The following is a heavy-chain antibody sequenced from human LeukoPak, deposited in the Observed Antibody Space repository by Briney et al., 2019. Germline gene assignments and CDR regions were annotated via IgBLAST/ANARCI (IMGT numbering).Heavy chain of an antibody. CDR2: IYYSGST. J-gene: IGHJ4*02. CDR1: GGSISSSSYY. Sequence: NASETLSLTCTVSGGSISSSSYYWGWIRQPPGKGLEWIGSIYYSGSTNYNPSLKSRVTISVDTSKNQFSLKLSSVTAADTAVYYCARAPGLDFDYWGQGTLVTVSS. V-gene: IGHV4-39*07. D-gene: IGHD3-10*01. CDR3: ARAPGLDFDY.